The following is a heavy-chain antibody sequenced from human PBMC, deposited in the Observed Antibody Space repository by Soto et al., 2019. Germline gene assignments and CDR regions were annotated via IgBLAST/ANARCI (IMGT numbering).Heavy chain of an antibody. CDR1: GGTFSSYT. CDR2: IIPILGIA. Sequence: ASVKVSCKASGGTFSSYTISWVRQAPGQGLEWMGRIIPILGIANYAQKFQGRLTMTRNTSISTVYMELSSLSFEDTAVYYCARGRIIVAGGFDPWGQGTLVTVSS. J-gene: IGHJ5*02. CDR3: ARGRIIVAGGFDP. D-gene: IGHD6-19*01. V-gene: IGHV1-69*02.